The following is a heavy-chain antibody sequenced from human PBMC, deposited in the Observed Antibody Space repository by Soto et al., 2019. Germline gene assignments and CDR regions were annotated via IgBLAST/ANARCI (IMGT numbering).Heavy chain of an antibody. CDR2: IYSGGST. V-gene: IGHV3-53*01. D-gene: IGHD3-22*01. J-gene: IGHJ4*02. Sequence: EVQLVESGGGLIQPGGSLRVSCAASGFTVSRSYMSWVRQAPGKGLEWVSVIYSGGSTNYADSVKGRFTISRDNSKKTLYLQMNSLRVEVTAVYYCARDTYYYDSSGQPYWGQGTLVTVSS. CDR3: ARDTYYYDSSGQPY. CDR1: GFTVSRSY.